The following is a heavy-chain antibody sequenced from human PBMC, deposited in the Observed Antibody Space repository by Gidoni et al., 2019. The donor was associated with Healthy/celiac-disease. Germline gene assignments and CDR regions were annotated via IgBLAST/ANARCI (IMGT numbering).Heavy chain of an antibody. CDR1: GGSISSYY. Sequence: QVQLQESGPGLVKPSETLSLTCTVSGGSISSYYWSWIRQPAGKGLEWIGRIYTSGSTNYNPSLKSRVTMSVDTSKNQFSLKLSSVTAADTAVYYCARDDITIFGVVINYYGMDVWGQGTTVTVSS. J-gene: IGHJ6*02. CDR2: IYTSGST. V-gene: IGHV4-4*07. D-gene: IGHD3-3*01. CDR3: ARDDITIFGVVINYYGMDV.